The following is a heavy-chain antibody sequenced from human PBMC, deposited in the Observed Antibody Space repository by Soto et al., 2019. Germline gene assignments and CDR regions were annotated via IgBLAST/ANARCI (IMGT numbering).Heavy chain of an antibody. Sequence: QVQLVESGGDVVQPGRSLRLACAASGFTFSGFAMHWVRLAPGKGLEWVAVISYAGSCSKKNDSVRGRFSIARDNSKNTLYLQMSSLRPDDTAVYHCAREPWGYSGSSKQFDFWGHGTLVTVSS. CDR2: ISYAGSCS. CDR3: AREPWGYSGSSKQFDF. CDR1: GFTFSGFA. J-gene: IGHJ4*01. D-gene: IGHD6-6*01. V-gene: IGHV3-30*04.